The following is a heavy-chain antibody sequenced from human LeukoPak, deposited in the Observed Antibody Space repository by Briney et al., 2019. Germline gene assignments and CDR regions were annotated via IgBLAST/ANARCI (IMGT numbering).Heavy chain of an antibody. Sequence: GRSLRLSCAASGFTFDDYAMHWVRQAPGKGLEWVSGISWNSGSIGYADSVKGRFTISRDNAKNSLYLQMNSLRAEDTALYYCAKDAFPTVTSDYYYYGMDVWGQGTTVTVSS. J-gene: IGHJ6*02. CDR1: GFTFDDYA. V-gene: IGHV3-9*01. D-gene: IGHD4-17*01. CDR2: ISWNSGSI. CDR3: AKDAFPTVTSDYYYYGMDV.